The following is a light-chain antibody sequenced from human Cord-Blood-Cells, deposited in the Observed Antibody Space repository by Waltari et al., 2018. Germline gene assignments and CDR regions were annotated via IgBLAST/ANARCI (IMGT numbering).Light chain of an antibody. CDR3: SSYTSSSTLV. V-gene: IGLV2-14*03. J-gene: IGLJ3*02. Sequence: QSALTQPASVSGSPGPSITISCTGTSSDVGGYHYVSWYQQHPDKAPKLMIYDVSNRPSGVSNRFSGSKSVNTASLTISGLQAEDEADYYCSSYTSSSTLVFGGGTKLTGL. CDR2: DVS. CDR1: SSDVGGYHY.